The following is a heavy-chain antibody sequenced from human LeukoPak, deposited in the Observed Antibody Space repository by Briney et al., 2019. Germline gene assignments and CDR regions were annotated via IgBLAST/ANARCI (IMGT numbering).Heavy chain of an antibody. V-gene: IGHV3-21*01. CDR1: GCTFSSYS. CDR3: ARVWAEVRGVIPDFGY. D-gene: IGHD3-10*01. Sequence: PGGSLRLSCAASGCTFSSYSMNWVRQAPGKGLEWVSSISSSSSYIYYADSVKVRFTISRDNTKNSLYLQMNNLRAEDTAVYYCARVWAEVRGVIPDFGYWGQGTLVTVSS. CDR2: ISSSSSYI. J-gene: IGHJ4*02.